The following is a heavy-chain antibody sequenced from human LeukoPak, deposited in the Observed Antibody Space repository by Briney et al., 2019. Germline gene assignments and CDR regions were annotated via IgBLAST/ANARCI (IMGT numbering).Heavy chain of an antibody. D-gene: IGHD2-15*01. CDR3: ARDRCSGGSCYPPIYYYGMDV. CDR1: GFTFSSYS. V-gene: IGHV3-21*01. J-gene: IGHJ6*02. Sequence: GGSLRLSCAASGFTFSSYSMNWVRQAPGKGLEWVSSISSSSSYIYYADSVKGRFTISRDNAKNSLYLQMNSLRAEDTAVYYCARDRCSGGSCYPPIYYYGMDVWGQGTTVTVSS. CDR2: ISSSSSYI.